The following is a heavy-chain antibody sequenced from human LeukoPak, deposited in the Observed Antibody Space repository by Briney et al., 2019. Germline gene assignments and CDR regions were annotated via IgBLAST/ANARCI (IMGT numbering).Heavy chain of an antibody. CDR2: ISYDGSNK. CDR3: AKVKVLWELLYWFDP. Sequence: PGGSLRLSCAASGFTFSSYGMHWVRQAPGKGLEWVAVISYDGSNKYYADSVKGRFTISRDNSKNTLYLQMNSLRAEDTAVYYCAKVKVLWELLYWFDPWGQGTLVTVSS. V-gene: IGHV3-30*18. J-gene: IGHJ5*02. CDR1: GFTFSSYG. D-gene: IGHD1-26*01.